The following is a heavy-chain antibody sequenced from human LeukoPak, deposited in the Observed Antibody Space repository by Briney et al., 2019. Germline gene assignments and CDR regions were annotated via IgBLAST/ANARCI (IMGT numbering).Heavy chain of an antibody. CDR3: AKVRLRYFDWSWDY. J-gene: IGHJ4*02. CDR2: ISGSGGST. V-gene: IGHV3-23*01. CDR1: GFTFSNYG. Sequence: GGSLRLSCAASGFTFSNYGMNWVRQAPGKGLEWVSGISGSGGSTYSADFVKGRFIISRDNSKNMLYLQMNSLRAEDTAVYYCAKVRLRYFDWSWDYWGQGTLVNVSS. D-gene: IGHD3-9*01.